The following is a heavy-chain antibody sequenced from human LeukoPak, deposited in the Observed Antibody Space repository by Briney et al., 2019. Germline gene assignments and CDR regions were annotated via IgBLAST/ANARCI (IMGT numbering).Heavy chain of an antibody. D-gene: IGHD3-3*01. J-gene: IGHJ4*02. CDR3: AKDHYWSIDY. CDR1: GFIFSDYY. CDR2: ISSGSSTI. V-gene: IGHV3-48*01. Sequence: GGSLRLSCAASGFIFSDYYMNWVRQAPGKGLEWVSYISSGSSTIYYADSVKGRFIVSRDNAKNSLYLQMNSLRAEDTGVYYCAKDHYWSIDYWGRGTLVTVSS.